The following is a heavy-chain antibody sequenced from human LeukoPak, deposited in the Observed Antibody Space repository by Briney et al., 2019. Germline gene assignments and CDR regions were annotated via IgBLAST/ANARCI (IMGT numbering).Heavy chain of an antibody. CDR2: IYPGDSDS. J-gene: IGHJ3*02. CDR3: ARQDYGDESAFDI. CDR1: GYIFTNYW. V-gene: IGHV5-51*01. Sequence: GESLKISCKGSGYIFTNYWIGWVRQMPGKGLEWMGIIYPGDSDSTYSPSFQGQVTISADKSISTAYLQWSSLKASDTAMYYCARQDYGDESAFDIWGQGTMVTVFS. D-gene: IGHD4-17*01.